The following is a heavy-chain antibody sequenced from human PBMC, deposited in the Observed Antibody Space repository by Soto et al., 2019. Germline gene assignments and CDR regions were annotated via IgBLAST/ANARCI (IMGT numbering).Heavy chain of an antibody. CDR1: GGSISSGGYY. V-gene: IGHV4-31*02. J-gene: IGHJ6*02. CDR2: IYYSGST. CDR3: ARSYYYDYYYYGMDV. D-gene: IGHD3-22*01. Sequence: TVSGGSISSGGYYWSWIRQHPGKGLEWIGYIYYSGSTYYNPSLKSRVTISVDTSKNQFSLKLSSVTAADTAVYYCARSYYYDYYYYGMDVWGQGTTVTVSS.